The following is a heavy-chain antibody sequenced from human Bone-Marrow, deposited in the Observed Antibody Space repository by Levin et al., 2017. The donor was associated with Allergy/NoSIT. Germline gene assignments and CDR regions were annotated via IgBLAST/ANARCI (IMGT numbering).Heavy chain of an antibody. Sequence: GGSLRLSCAASEFTFSRHNMNWVRQAPGKGLEWVSHISASSGTIYYADSVKGRFTIFRDNAKNSLYLQMNSLRAEDTAIYYCARDGSHYDSSGYFHYYYALDVWGQGTTVTVS. J-gene: IGHJ6*02. D-gene: IGHD3-22*01. CDR3: ARDGSHYDSSGYFHYYYALDV. V-gene: IGHV3-48*04. CDR1: EFTFSRHN. CDR2: ISASSGTI.